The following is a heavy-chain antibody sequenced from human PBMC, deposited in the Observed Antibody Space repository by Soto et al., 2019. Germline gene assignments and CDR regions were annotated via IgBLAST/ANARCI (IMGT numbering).Heavy chain of an antibody. CDR3: ARIDYDSVITKNWFDP. CDR2: MNPNSGIT. J-gene: IGHJ5*02. CDR1: GYTFTNYD. D-gene: IGHD3-10*01. V-gene: IGHV1-8*01. Sequence: ASVKVSCKTSGYTFTNYDINWVRQATGQGLEWMGWMNPNSGITGYAQKFQGRVTMTRDTSISTAYMELSSLTSEDTAVYYCARIDYDSVITKNWFDPWGQGTLVTVSS.